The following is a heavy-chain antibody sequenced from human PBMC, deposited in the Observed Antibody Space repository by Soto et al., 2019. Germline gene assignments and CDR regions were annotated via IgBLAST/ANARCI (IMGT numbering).Heavy chain of an antibody. Sequence: QITLKESGPTLVKPTQTLTLTCAFSGFSLSSRGVGVGWIRQPPGKALEWLALIYWDDDKRYSPSLKSRITLTKDTSKTQVVLTMTNMAPVDTATYYCARRRRFGEYTPFDPWGQGILVTVSS. CDR1: GFSLSSRGVG. CDR3: ARRRRFGEYTPFDP. D-gene: IGHD3-10*01. CDR2: IYWDDDK. V-gene: IGHV2-5*02. J-gene: IGHJ5*02.